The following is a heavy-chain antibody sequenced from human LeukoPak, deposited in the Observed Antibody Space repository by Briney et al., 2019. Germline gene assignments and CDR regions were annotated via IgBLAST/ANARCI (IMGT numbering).Heavy chain of an antibody. CDR1: GYTLTELS. J-gene: IGHJ4*02. CDR2: FDPEDGET. V-gene: IGHV1-24*01. Sequence: GASVKVSCKVSGYTLTELSMHWVRQAPGKGLEGMGGFDPEDGETIYAQKFQGRVTMTEDTSTDTAYMELSSPTSEDTAVYYCATGIAVAGPPDYWGQGTLVTVSS. CDR3: ATGIAVAGPPDY. D-gene: IGHD6-19*01.